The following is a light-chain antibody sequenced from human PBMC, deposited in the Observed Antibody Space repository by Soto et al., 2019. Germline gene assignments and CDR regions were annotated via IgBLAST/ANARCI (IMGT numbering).Light chain of an antibody. V-gene: IGLV2-11*01. CDR1: SRNIGSYNS. J-gene: IGLJ3*02. Sequence: QSALTQPRSVSGSPGQSGAISCTGTSRNIGSYNSGYWCQQYPGTAHKLISYDVSKQPSGVPDRLSGSKSGTTASLTISGLHPEDEADYYFSSYAGGFTVVFGGGTQLTVL. CDR2: DVS. CDR3: SSYAGGFTVV.